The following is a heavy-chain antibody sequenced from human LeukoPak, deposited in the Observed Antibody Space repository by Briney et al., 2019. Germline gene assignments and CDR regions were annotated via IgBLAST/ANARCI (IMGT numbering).Heavy chain of an antibody. V-gene: IGHV3-7*01. CDR1: GFTFSSYW. CDR3: ARVFIGDYGDYQFDY. D-gene: IGHD4-17*01. CDR2: IKQDGSEK. J-gene: IGHJ4*02. Sequence: PGGSLRLSCAASGFTFSSYWMSWVRQAPGKGLEWVANIKQDGSEKYYVDSVKGRFTISRDNAKNSLYLQMNSLRAEDTAVYYCARVFIGDYGDYQFDYWGQGTLVTVSS.